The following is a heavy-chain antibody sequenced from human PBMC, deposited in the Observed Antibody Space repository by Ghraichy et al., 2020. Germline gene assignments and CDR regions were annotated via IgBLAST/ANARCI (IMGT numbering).Heavy chain of an antibody. CDR1: GGSISSSSYY. CDR3: ARHSFAPPAGYFDY. CDR2: IYYSGST. Sequence: SETLSLTCTVSGGSISSSSYYWGWIRQPPGKGLEWIGSIYYSGSTYYNPSLKSRVTISVDTSKNQFSLKLSSVTAADTAVYYCARHSFAPPAGYFDYWGQGTLVTVSS. D-gene: IGHD2-2*01. V-gene: IGHV4-39*01. J-gene: IGHJ4*02.